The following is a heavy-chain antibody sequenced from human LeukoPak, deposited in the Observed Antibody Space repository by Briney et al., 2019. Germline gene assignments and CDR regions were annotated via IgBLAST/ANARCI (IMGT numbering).Heavy chain of an antibody. D-gene: IGHD2-15*01. J-gene: IGHJ4*02. CDR3: ARRYCSGGSCYSTFDY. CDR2: MNPNSGNT. CDR1: GYTFTSYD. Sequence: ASVKVSCKASGYTFTSYDINWVRQAPGQGREWMGWMNPNSGNTDYAQKFQGRATITRTTSISTAYMELSSLRSEDTAVYYCARRYCSGGSCYSTFDYCGQGTLVTVSS. V-gene: IGHV1-8*03.